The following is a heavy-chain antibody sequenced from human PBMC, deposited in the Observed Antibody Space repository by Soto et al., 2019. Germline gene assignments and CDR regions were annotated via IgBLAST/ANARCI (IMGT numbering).Heavy chain of an antibody. D-gene: IGHD3-3*01. CDR1: GFTFSSYG. CDR2: IGYDGSNK. V-gene: IGHV3-33*01. Sequence: GGSLRLSCAASGFTFSSYGMHWVRQAPGKGLEWVAVIGYDGSNKYYADSVKGRFTISRDNSKNTLYLQMNSLRAEDTAVYYCARGINYDFWSGYEPQIDYWGQGTLVTVSS. CDR3: ARGINYDFWSGYEPQIDY. J-gene: IGHJ4*02.